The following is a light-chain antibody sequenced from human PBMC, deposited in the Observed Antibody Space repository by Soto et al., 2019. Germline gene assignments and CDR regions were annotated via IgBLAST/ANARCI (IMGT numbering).Light chain of an antibody. J-gene: IGLJ2*01. CDR2: EGT. CDR1: SSHVGSYNF. V-gene: IGLV2-23*01. CDR3: CSSSYNVV. Sequence: QSALTQPASVSGSPGQSITISCSRTSSHVGSYNFVSWYQQHPGKAPKLLIHEGTKRPSGVSNRFSGYQSDNTASLTISGLQAEDEADYYCCSSSYNVVLGGGTKLTVL.